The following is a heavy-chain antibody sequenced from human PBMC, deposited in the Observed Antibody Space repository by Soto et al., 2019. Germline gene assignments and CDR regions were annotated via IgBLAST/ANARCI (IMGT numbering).Heavy chain of an antibody. CDR3: ARNGSGSYYPDPYYYGMDV. J-gene: IGHJ6*02. Sequence: PSETLSLTCTFSVGSISSYYWGWIRQPPGKGLEWIGYIYYSGSTNYNPSLKSRVTISVDTSKNQFSLKLSSVTAADTAVYYCARNGSGSYYPDPYYYGMDVWGQGTTVT. CDR2: IYYSGST. D-gene: IGHD3-10*01. CDR1: VGSISSYY. V-gene: IGHV4-59*08.